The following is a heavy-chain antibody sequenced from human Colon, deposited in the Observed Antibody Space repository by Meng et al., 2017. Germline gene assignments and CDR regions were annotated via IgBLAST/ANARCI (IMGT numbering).Heavy chain of an antibody. Sequence: VQRVQSGAEVKKPGASVKVSCKASGYTSTNNGISWVRQVPGQGPEWMGWISAYNGDTKYEEKFQGRVTMTTDTSSSTAYMELRSLRSDDTAVYYCTRDSPLVASIYYLEYWGQGTLVTVSS. V-gene: IGHV1-18*01. D-gene: IGHD5-12*01. J-gene: IGHJ4*02. CDR1: GYTSTNNG. CDR2: ISAYNGDT. CDR3: TRDSPLVASIYYLEY.